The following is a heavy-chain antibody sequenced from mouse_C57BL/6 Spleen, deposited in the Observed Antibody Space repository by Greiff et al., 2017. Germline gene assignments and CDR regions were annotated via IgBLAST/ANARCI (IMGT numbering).Heavy chain of an antibody. V-gene: IGHV1-72*01. CDR2: IDPNSGGT. CDR3: ARRNYYDEKGDYFDY. Sequence: VQLQQPGAELVKPGASVKLSCKASGYTFTSYWMHWVKQRPGRGLEWIGRIDPNSGGTKYNEKFKSKATLTVDKPSSPAYMQLSSLTSEDSAVYYYARRNYYDEKGDYFDYWGQGTTLTVSS. D-gene: IGHD1-1*01. J-gene: IGHJ2*01. CDR1: GYTFTSYW.